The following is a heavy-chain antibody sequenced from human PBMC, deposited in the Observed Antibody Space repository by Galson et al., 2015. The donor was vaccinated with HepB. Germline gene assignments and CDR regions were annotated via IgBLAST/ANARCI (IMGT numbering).Heavy chain of an antibody. CDR2: IDSDGSTT. CDR1: GFTSTNYW. D-gene: IGHD2-2*01. J-gene: IGHJ4*02. CDR3: ARGRTTSEFDY. Sequence: SLRLSCAASGFTSTNYWMHWVRQAPGKGLVWVSRIDSDGSTTTYEDSVKGRFTISRDNAKSTFYLQVNSLRAEDTAVYYCARGRTTSEFDYWGQGTLVTVSS. V-gene: IGHV3-74*03.